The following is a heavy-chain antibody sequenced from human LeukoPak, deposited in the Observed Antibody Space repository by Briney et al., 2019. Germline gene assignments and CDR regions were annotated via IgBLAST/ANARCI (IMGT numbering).Heavy chain of an antibody. D-gene: IGHD4-17*01. CDR3: AKKAEDFGDSVTQH. CDR1: GFTFSSYA. J-gene: IGHJ1*01. Sequence: PGGSLRLFCAGSGFTFSSYAMSWVRQAPGEGLESVSVISGSGGRTYYADSVKGRFTISRDNSKDTLYLQMNSLRVDDTAVYYCAKKAEDFGDSVTQHWGQGTLVTVSS. CDR2: ISGSGGRT. V-gene: IGHV3-23*01.